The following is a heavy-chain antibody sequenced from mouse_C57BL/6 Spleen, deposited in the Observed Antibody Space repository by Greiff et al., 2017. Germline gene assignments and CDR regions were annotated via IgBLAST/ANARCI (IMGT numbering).Heavy chain of an antibody. J-gene: IGHJ1*03. D-gene: IGHD2-4*01. V-gene: IGHV1-61*01. CDR2: IYPSDSET. CDR1: GYTFTSYW. Sequence: VKLQQPGAELVRPGSSVKLSCKASGYTFTSYWMDWVKQRPGQGLEWIGNIYPSDSETHYNQKFKDKATLTVDKSSSTAYMQLSSLTSEDSAVYYCARDDYPYWYFDVWGTGTTVTVSS. CDR3: ARDDYPYWYFDV.